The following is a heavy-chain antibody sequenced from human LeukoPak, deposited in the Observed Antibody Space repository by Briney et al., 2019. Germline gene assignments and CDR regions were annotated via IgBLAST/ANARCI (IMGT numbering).Heavy chain of an antibody. J-gene: IGHJ3*02. CDR3: ARDRGTSLGAFDI. D-gene: IGHD4-23*01. CDR1: AFTLSSFS. Sequence: GGSLRLSCATSAFTLSSFSMSWVRQAPGKGLEWVANINQDGSATSYVDSVKGRFTISTDKAKNSLFLQMNSLGADDTAVYHCARDRGTSLGAFDIWGQGTMVTVSS. V-gene: IGHV3-7*01. CDR2: INQDGSAT.